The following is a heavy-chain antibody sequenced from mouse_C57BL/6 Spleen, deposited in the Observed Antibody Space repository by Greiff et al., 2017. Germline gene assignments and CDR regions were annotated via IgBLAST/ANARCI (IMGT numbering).Heavy chain of an antibody. V-gene: IGHV1-59*01. D-gene: IGHD1-1*01. CDR2: IDPSDSYT. CDR3: ANYYGSSFAY. J-gene: IGHJ3*01. CDR1: GYTFTSYW. Sequence: QVQLKQPGAELVRPGTSVKLSCKASGYTFTSYWMHWVKQRPGQGLEWIGVIDPSDSYTNYNQKFKGKATLTVDTSSSTAYMQLSSLTSEDSAVYYCANYYGSSFAYWGQGTLVTVSA.